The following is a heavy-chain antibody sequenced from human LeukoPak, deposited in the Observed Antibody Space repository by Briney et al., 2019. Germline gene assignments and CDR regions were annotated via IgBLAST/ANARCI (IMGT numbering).Heavy chain of an antibody. CDR3: AKDDAWLQFGD. CDR2: ISSSGSTI. D-gene: IGHD5-24*01. J-gene: IGHJ4*02. Sequence: GGSLRLSCAASGFTFSSYEMNWVRQAPGKGLEWVSYISSSGSTIYYADSVKGRFTISRDNSKGTVYLQMNSLRPEDTAVYYCAKDDAWLQFGDWGRGTLVIVSS. V-gene: IGHV3-48*03. CDR1: GFTFSSYE.